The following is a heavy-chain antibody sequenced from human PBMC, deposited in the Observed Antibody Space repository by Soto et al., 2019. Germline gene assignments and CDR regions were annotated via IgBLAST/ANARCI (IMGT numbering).Heavy chain of an antibody. CDR2: ISGSGGST. CDR3: AKMGGRGVYYYMDV. CDR1: GFTFSSYA. J-gene: IGHJ6*03. D-gene: IGHD3-10*01. Sequence: EVQLLESGGGLVQPGGSLRLSCAASGFTFSSYAMSWVRQAPGKGLEWVSAISGSGGSTYYADSVKGRFTISRDNSKNTLYLRMNSLRAEDTAVYYCAKMGGRGVYYYMDVWGKGTTVTVSS. V-gene: IGHV3-23*01.